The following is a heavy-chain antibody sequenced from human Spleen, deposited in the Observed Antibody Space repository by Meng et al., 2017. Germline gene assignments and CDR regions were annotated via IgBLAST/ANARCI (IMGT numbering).Heavy chain of an antibody. Sequence: GESLKISCAASGFTFSTYTINWVRQAPGKGLEWVSSISGSSKFFFYADSVRGRFTISRDNAKNSAFLQMNSLRAEDTAIYYCAREEDDMTTYNFYGMDVWGQGATVTVSS. CDR3: AREEDDMTTYNFYGMDV. J-gene: IGHJ6*02. D-gene: IGHD2/OR15-2a*01. V-gene: IGHV3-21*04. CDR1: GFTFSTYT. CDR2: ISGSSKFF.